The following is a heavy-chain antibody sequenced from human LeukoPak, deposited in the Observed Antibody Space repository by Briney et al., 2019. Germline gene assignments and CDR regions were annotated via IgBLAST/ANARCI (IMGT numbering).Heavy chain of an antibody. J-gene: IGHJ4*02. CDR1: GFTFSSYT. Sequence: QPGRSLRLSCAASGFTFSSYTIHWVRQAPGKGLERVAVISFDGSNKYYADSVKGRFSISRDNSKNTLYLQMNSLGAEDTAVYYCARGGNPRDDPDYWGQGTLVTVSS. CDR2: ISFDGSNK. CDR3: ARGGNPRDDPDY. D-gene: IGHD4-23*01. V-gene: IGHV3-30-3*01.